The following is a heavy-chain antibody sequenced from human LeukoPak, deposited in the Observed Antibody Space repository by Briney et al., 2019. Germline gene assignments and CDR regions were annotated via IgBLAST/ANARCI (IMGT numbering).Heavy chain of an antibody. CDR1: GFTFSSYA. Sequence: GGTLRLSCAASGFTFSSYAMSWVRQAPGKGLEWVSAISGSGGSTYYADSVKGRFTISRDNSKNTLYLQMHSLRAEDTAVYYCVVHYGDYVGFHYWAQGTLVTVSS. CDR3: VVHYGDYVGFHY. CDR2: ISGSGGST. J-gene: IGHJ4*02. D-gene: IGHD4-17*01. V-gene: IGHV3-23*01.